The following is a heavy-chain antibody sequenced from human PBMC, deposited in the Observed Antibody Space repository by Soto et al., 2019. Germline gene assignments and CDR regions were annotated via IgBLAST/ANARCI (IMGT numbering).Heavy chain of an antibody. D-gene: IGHD2-15*01. V-gene: IGHV1-3*01. J-gene: IGHJ4*02. CDR3: ARSSLLPYFVY. Sequence: ASVKVSCKASGYSFTTYAMHWVRQAPGQRLEWLGWINGGNGNTKYSQKFQGRVTITRDTSASTAHMELSSLRSEDTAVYYCARSSLLPYFVYWGQGTLVTVSS. CDR1: GYSFTTYA. CDR2: INGGNGNT.